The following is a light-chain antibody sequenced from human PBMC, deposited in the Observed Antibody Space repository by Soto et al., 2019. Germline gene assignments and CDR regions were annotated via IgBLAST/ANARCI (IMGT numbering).Light chain of an antibody. Sequence: QSALTQPASVSGSPGQSITISCTGTSSDVGAFKYVSWYQQHPGQAPKLVIYEVSNRPSGVSDRFSGSKSGNTASLTISGLQAEDEAGYYCMSFTSSSTVVFGGGTKVTVL. J-gene: IGLJ2*01. CDR1: SSDVGAFKY. V-gene: IGLV2-14*01. CDR3: MSFTSSSTVV. CDR2: EVS.